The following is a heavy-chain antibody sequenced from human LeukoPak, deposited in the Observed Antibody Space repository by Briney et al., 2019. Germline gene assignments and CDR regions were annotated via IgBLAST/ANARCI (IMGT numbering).Heavy chain of an antibody. Sequence: GRSLRLSCAASGFTFDDYAMHWVRQAPGKGLEWVSGISWNSGSIGYADSVKGRFTISRDNAKNSLYLQMNSLRAEDTALYYCAKEGYYYHGMDVWGQGTTVSVSS. V-gene: IGHV3-9*01. CDR1: GFTFDDYA. J-gene: IGHJ6*02. CDR2: ISWNSGSI. CDR3: AKEGYYYHGMDV.